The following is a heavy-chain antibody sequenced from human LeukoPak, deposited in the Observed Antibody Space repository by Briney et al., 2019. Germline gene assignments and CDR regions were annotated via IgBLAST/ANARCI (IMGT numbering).Heavy chain of an antibody. CDR3: ARRGSGSYSPFDY. CDR2: IYYSGST. V-gene: IGHV4-59*08. CDR1: AGSISSYY. Sequence: SETLSLTCTVSAGSISSYYWSWVRQPPGRGLEWIGHIYYSGSTNYNPSLKSRVTISVDTSKNQFSLKLRSVTAADTAVYYCARRGSGSYSPFDYRGQGTLVTVSS. J-gene: IGHJ4*02. D-gene: IGHD3-10*01.